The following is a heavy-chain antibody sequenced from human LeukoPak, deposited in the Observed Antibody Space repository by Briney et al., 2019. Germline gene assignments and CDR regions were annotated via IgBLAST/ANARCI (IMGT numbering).Heavy chain of an antibody. Sequence: GGSLRLSCAASGFTFSSYAMSWVRQAPGKGLEWVSVIGGSSGSTYYADSVKGRFTISRDNSKNTLYLQMNSLRAEDTAVYYCAKDAHSSGSQYFQHWGQGTLVTVSS. CDR1: GFTFSSYA. CDR2: IGGSSGST. J-gene: IGHJ1*01. D-gene: IGHD3-22*01. CDR3: AKDAHSSGSQYFQH. V-gene: IGHV3-23*01.